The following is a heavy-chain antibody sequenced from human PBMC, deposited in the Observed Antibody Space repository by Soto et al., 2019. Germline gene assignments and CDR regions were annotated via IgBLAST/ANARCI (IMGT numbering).Heavy chain of an antibody. Sequence: QVQLVQSGAEVKKPGASVKVSCKASGYTFITYGVSWVRQAPGQGLDWLGWISTYNGNTRYAERIQGRGHTTTDTTTNTAYMELRNIRSDDTAVYYCGRGPTDYYDDSANYFLDYWGQGTLVTVSS. D-gene: IGHD3-22*01. V-gene: IGHV1-18*01. CDR1: GYTFITYG. CDR3: GRGPTDYYDDSANYFLDY. J-gene: IGHJ4*02. CDR2: ISTYNGNT.